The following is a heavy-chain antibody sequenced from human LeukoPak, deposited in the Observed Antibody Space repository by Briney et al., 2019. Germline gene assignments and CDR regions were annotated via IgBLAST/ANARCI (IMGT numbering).Heavy chain of an antibody. V-gene: IGHV4-59*01. Sequence: SETLSLTCTVSGGCINSYYWSWIRQPPGKGLEWLGYIYYSGSTNFNPSLKSRVTISVDTSQNQFSLRLSSVTAADTALYYCARVTGYMVEDYFDYWGQGTLVTVSS. CDR1: GGCINSYY. CDR2: IYYSGST. J-gene: IGHJ4*02. CDR3: ARVTGYMVEDYFDY. D-gene: IGHD6-13*01.